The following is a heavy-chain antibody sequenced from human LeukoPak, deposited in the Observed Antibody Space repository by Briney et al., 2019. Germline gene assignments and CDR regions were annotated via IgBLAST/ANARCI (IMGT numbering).Heavy chain of an antibody. CDR3: ARGTFTYYYGSGSYYYYYYGMDV. CDR1: GYTFTGYY. J-gene: IGHJ6*02. CDR2: INPNSGGT. Sequence: ASVKVSCKASGYTFTGYYMHWVRQAPGQGLEWMGWINPNSGGTNYAQKFQGWVTMTRDTSISTAYMELSRLRSDDTAVYYCARGTFTYYYGSGSYYYYYYGMDVWGQGTTVTVSS. D-gene: IGHD3-10*01. V-gene: IGHV1-2*04.